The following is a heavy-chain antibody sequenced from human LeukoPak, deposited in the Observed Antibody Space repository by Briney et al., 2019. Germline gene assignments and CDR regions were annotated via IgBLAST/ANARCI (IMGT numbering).Heavy chain of an antibody. V-gene: IGHV7-4-1*02. CDR2: INTNTGNP. CDR3: ARDEGITKPFVD. Sequence: ASVKVSCKASGGTFSSYAISWVRQAPGQGLEFMGWINTNTGNPTYAQGFTGRFVFSLDTSVSTAYLQISSLKAEDTAVYYCARDEGITKPFVDWGQGTLVTISS. CDR1: GGTFSSYA. D-gene: IGHD1-14*01. J-gene: IGHJ4*02.